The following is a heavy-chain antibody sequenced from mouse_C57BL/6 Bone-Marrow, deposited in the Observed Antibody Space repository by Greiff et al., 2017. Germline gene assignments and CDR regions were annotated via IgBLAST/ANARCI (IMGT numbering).Heavy chain of an antibody. CDR1: GYTFTTYP. D-gene: IGHD2-1*01. CDR2: FHPYTDDS. CDR3: ARCGNYGGYYFDY. V-gene: IGHV1-47*01. J-gene: IGHJ2*01. Sequence: VQLQQSGAELVQPGASVQMSCKASGYTFTTYPIEWMPQNHGKSLECIGNFHPYTDDSKYNEKFKGKATLTVEKSSSTVYLELSRLTSDDSAVYYCARCGNYGGYYFDYWGQGTTLTVSS.